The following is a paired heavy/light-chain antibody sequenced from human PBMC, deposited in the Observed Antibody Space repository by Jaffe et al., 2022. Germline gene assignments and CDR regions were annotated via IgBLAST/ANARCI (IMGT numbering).Heavy chain of an antibody. CDR3: ARDNGVRLLNF. J-gene: IGHJ4*02. CDR1: GFTVSSNP. V-gene: IGHV3-66*02. D-gene: IGHD4-17*01. Sequence: EVQLVESGGGLVQPGGSLRLSCAASGFTVSSNPMTWVRQAPGKGLEWISVIYSGGNTYYADSVKGRFSISRDKSKNTLYLQMNGLTAEDTAVYFCARDNGVRLLNFWGQGTLVTVSS. CDR2: IYSGGNT.
Light chain of an antibody. Sequence: SYELTQPPSVSVSPGQTARITCSGDALPKKFAYWYQQKSGQAPVLVIYEDNKRPSEIPERFSGSSSGTMATLTISGVQVEDEADYYCYSTDTSGNRVFGGGTKLTVL. CDR2: EDN. V-gene: IGLV3-10*01. CDR3: YSTDTSGNRV. J-gene: IGLJ3*02. CDR1: ALPKKF.